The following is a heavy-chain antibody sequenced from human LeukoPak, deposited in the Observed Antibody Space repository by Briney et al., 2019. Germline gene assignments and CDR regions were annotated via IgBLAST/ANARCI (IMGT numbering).Heavy chain of an antibody. D-gene: IGHD1-26*01. CDR2: INPSGGST. J-gene: IGHJ4*02. Sequence: ASVKVSCKPSRYTFTSYYMHWVRQAPGQGLEWMGIINPSGGSTSYAQKYQGRVTMARDTSTSTVYMELSSLRSEDTAVYYCARSVGATTWIDYWGQGTLVTVSS. V-gene: IGHV1-46*01. CDR1: RYTFTSYY. CDR3: ARSVGATTWIDY.